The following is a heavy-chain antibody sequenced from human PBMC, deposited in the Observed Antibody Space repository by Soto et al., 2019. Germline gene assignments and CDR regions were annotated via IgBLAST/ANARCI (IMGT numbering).Heavy chain of an antibody. CDR3: AMVDVYVTPSPQDV. Sequence: QVQLLQSGAAVKNPGASVKVSCKASGYTFTRYGIGWARQAPGQGLAWMGWINTYNGNTNYAQNVQGRVTLTTDTSRSTDYMELRSLRSNATAIYYCAMVDVYVTPSPQDVWGQGTTVIVS. CDR2: INTYNGNT. D-gene: IGHD3-16*01. J-gene: IGHJ6*02. V-gene: IGHV1-18*01. CDR1: GYTFTRYG.